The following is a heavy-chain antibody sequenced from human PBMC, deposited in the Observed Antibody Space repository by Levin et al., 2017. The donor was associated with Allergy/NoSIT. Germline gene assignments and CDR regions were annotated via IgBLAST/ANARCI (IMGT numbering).Heavy chain of an antibody. V-gene: IGHV3-23*01. CDR1: GFTFSTFA. Sequence: GGSLRLSCAASGFTFSTFAMNWVRQSPGQGLEWVSSISYSGDYTFYADSVRGRFTISRDNSEHTVYLQMNSLRAEDTALYYCAKDDGTAYYSFDSWGQGTLVTVS. D-gene: IGHD1-26*01. J-gene: IGHJ4*02. CDR3: AKDDGTAYYSFDS. CDR2: ISYSGDYT.